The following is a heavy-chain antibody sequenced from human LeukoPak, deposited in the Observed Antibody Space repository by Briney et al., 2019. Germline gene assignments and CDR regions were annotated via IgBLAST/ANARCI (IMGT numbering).Heavy chain of an antibody. CDR3: CGGLCYCDY. D-gene: IGHD3-16*01. CDR1: GFSFSSYG. CDR2: ISFDGSNK. J-gene: IGHJ4*02. Sequence: GGSLRLSCAASGFSFSSYGMHWVRQAPGKGLEWVAGISFDGSNKYYADSLKGRFTISRDNSKNTLYMQMNSLRVEDTAVYYCCGGLCYCDYLGQGTLVTVSS. V-gene: IGHV3-30*03.